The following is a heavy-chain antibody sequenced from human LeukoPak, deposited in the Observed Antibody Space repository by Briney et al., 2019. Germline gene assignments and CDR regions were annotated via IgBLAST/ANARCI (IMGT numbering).Heavy chain of an antibody. D-gene: IGHD4-23*01. J-gene: IGHJ3*02. Sequence: SETLSLTCTVSGGSISSYCWSWIRQPPGKGLEWIGYIYYSGSTNYNPFLKSRVTISLDTSKNQFSLKLSSVTAADTAVYYCARWESLRGSRIFDIWGQGTMVTVSS. V-gene: IGHV4-59*01. CDR3: ARWESLRGSRIFDI. CDR1: GGSISSYC. CDR2: IYYSGST.